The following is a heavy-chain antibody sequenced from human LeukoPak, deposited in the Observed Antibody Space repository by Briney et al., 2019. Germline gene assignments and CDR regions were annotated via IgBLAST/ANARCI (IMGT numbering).Heavy chain of an antibody. Sequence: PGRSLRLSCTASGFTFGDYAMSWVRQAPGKGLEWVGFIRSKAYGGTTEYAASVKGRFTISRDDSKSIAYLQMNSLKTEDTAVYYCTSSWYCSSTSYSDAFDIWGQGTMVTVSS. CDR2: IRSKAYGGTT. V-gene: IGHV3-49*04. CDR1: GFTFGDYA. CDR3: TSSWYCSSTSYSDAFDI. J-gene: IGHJ3*02. D-gene: IGHD2-2*01.